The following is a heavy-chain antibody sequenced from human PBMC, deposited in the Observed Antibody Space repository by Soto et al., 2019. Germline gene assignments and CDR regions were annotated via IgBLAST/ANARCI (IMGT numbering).Heavy chain of an antibody. J-gene: IGHJ6*02. D-gene: IGHD1-26*01. CDR3: AKGDPRQLPRFYDYHCGQAV. Sequence: GGSLRLSCGASGFTFSPYAMSWVRQAPGKGLEWVSGISGSGGTTYYADSVKGRFTISRDNSKNTLSLQVNSLRAEDAAVYYCAKGDPRQLPRFYDYHCGQAVPSQGTTDTGS. CDR1: GFTFSPYA. V-gene: IGHV3-23*01. CDR2: ISGSGGTT.